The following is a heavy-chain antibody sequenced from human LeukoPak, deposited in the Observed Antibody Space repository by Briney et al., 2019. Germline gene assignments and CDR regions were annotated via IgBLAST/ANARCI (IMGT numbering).Heavy chain of an antibody. CDR2: IYYSGST. CDR3: ARPSGGSGSFDY. D-gene: IGHD3-10*01. CDR1: GGSISSSSYY. J-gene: IGHJ4*02. V-gene: IGHV4-39*01. Sequence: SETLSLTCTVSGGSISSSSYYWGWIRQPPGKGLEWIGSIYYSGSTYYNPSLKSRVTISVDTSKNQFSLKLSSVTAADTAVYYCARPSGGSGSFDYWGQGTLVTVSS.